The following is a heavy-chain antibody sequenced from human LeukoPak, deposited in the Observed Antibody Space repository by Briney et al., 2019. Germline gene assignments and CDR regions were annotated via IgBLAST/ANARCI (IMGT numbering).Heavy chain of an antibody. Sequence: SVKVSCKASGGTFSSYAISWVRQAPGQGLEWMGGIIPIFGTANYAQKFQGRVTITTDESTSTAYMELSSLRSEDTAVYYCARARRNDYYYYYYMDVWGKGTTVTVSS. CDR2: IIPIFGTA. CDR3: ARARRNDYYYYYYMDV. J-gene: IGHJ6*03. CDR1: GGTFSSYA. V-gene: IGHV1-69*05.